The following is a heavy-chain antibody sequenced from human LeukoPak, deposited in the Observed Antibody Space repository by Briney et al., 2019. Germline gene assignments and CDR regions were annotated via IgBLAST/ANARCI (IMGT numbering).Heavy chain of an antibody. V-gene: IGHV1-18*01. J-gene: IGHJ3*02. Sequence: GASVKVSCKAADYTFSNYGVSWVRQAPGQPFEWMGWIDTNNDNRKYAQSFQGRLTLTTDSSTSTVYMELRSLRSEDTAVYYCARVKSRLFREKDGYNRGLDAFDIWGQGTMVTVSS. D-gene: IGHD5-24*01. CDR1: DYTFSNYG. CDR2: IDTNNDNR. CDR3: ARVKSRLFREKDGYNRGLDAFDI.